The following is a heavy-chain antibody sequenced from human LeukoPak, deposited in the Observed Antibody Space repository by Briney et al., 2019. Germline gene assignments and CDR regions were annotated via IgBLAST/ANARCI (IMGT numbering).Heavy chain of an antibody. D-gene: IGHD3-16*02. CDR1: GYTFTSYG. Sequence: ASVKVSCKASGYTFTSYGISWVRQAPGQGLEWMGIINPSGGSTSYAQKFQGGVTMTRDTSTSTVYMELSSLRSEDTAVYYCARGTVFRAPKYDYVWGSYRAYDYWGQGTLVTVSS. J-gene: IGHJ4*02. CDR2: INPSGGST. V-gene: IGHV1-46*01. CDR3: ARGTVFRAPKYDYVWGSYRAYDY.